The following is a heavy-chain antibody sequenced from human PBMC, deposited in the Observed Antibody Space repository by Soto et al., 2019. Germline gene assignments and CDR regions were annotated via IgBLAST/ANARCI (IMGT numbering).Heavy chain of an antibody. CDR1: GFTSSNYA. J-gene: IGHJ4*02. CDR2: ISGSGDTT. Sequence: GGSLRLSCTASGFTSSNYAMTWVRQAPGKGLEWVSTISGSGDTTYYADSVKGRFTISRDNSKNTLYPQMNSLRAEDTAVYYCAQKRYYGAFDYWRQGTLVTVSS. CDR3: AQKRYYGAFDY. D-gene: IGHD3-3*01. V-gene: IGHV3-23*01.